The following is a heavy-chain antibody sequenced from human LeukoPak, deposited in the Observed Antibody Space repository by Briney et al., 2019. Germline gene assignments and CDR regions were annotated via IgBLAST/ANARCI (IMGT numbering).Heavy chain of an antibody. CDR3: AKDPSSPRPRHIAMIVVVITILDY. J-gene: IGHJ4*02. CDR2: IIWNGGSI. D-gene: IGHD3-22*01. CDR1: GLTFDDYA. Sequence: GGSLRLSCAASGLTFDDYAMHWVRQAPGKGLEWVSGIIWNGGSIGYADSVKGRFTISRDNAKNSLYLQMNRLRAEDTALYYCAKDPSSPRPRHIAMIVVVITILDYWGQGTLVTVSS. V-gene: IGHV3-9*01.